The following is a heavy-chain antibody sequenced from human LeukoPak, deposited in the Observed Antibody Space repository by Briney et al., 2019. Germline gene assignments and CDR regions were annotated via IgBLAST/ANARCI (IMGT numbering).Heavy chain of an antibody. CDR2: ISAYNGNT. V-gene: IGHV1-18*04. CDR3: AREGIVGPWVAFDI. CDR1: GYTFTGYY. D-gene: IGHD1-26*01. Sequence: ASVKVSCKASGYTFTGYYMHWVRQAPGQGLEWMGWISAYNGNTNYAQKLQGRVTMTTDTSTSTSYMDLRSLRSDDTAVYYCAREGIVGPWVAFDIWGQGTMVTVSS. J-gene: IGHJ3*02.